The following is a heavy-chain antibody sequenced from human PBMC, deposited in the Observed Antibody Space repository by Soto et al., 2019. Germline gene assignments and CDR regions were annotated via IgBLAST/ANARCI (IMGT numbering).Heavy chain of an antibody. CDR2: SRSKGYGRTT. Sequence: GCMRLSCTTCGFSFGAYALSWFRQASGKGMESVGFSRSKGYGRTTEFAESVRGRFTISRDDFNSIAYLQMNSLKTEDTAVYYCTSGMYTAYETATLFFDIWDQGTLVTVSS. V-gene: IGHV3-49*03. D-gene: IGHD5-12*01. CDR3: TSGMYTAYETATLFFDI. CDR1: GFSFGAYA. J-gene: IGHJ4*02.